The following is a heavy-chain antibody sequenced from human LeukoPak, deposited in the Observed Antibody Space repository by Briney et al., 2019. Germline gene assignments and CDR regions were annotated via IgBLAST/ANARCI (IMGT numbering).Heavy chain of an antibody. CDR1: GDSFSSNDYF. CDR2: ISYGGST. V-gene: IGHV4-39*01. CDR3: ARVGGIAVAGTFILDY. D-gene: IGHD6-19*01. J-gene: IGHJ4*02. Sequence: SETQSLTCSVSGDSFSSNDYFWAWIRQPPGKGLEWIGSISYGGSTYYNPSLKSRGTISVDTSRKQFSLKLSSVTAAADTAVYYCARVGGIAVAGTFILDYWGQGTLVTVSS.